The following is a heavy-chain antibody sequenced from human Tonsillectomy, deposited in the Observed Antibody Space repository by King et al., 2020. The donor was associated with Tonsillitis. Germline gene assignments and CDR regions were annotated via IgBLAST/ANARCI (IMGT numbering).Heavy chain of an antibody. J-gene: IGHJ3*01. D-gene: IGHD5-12*01. CDR3: ARFNSGWMAFDF. Sequence: QLQESGPGLVKPSETLSLTCTVSGDSTSRYYWSWIRQSPGEGLEWIGYISYSGGAICTPSLRCRVTISLDTSKNPFPLKLSSVTAADTAVYYCARFNSGWMAFDFWGQGTMVTVSS. CDR2: ISYSGGA. CDR1: GDSTSRYY. V-gene: IGHV4-59*01.